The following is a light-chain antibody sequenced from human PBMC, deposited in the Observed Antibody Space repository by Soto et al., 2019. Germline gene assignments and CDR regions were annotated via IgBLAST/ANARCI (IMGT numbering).Light chain of an antibody. CDR1: QSIYKW. J-gene: IGKJ4*01. CDR3: QQADIFPLS. V-gene: IGKV1-12*01. CDR2: AAS. Sequence: DIQMTQSPSSVSASIGDRVTISCRASQSIYKWLVWYQQKPGKAPKLLIYAASSLQSGVPSRFSGSGDGTDFTLTISSLQPEDFATYYCQQADIFPLSFGGGTKVDIK.